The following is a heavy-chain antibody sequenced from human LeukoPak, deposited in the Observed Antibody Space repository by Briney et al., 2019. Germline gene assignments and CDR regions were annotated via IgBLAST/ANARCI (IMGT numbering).Heavy chain of an antibody. D-gene: IGHD6-19*01. V-gene: IGHV1-3*01. CDR3: ARAPSSGWYFDF. CDR1: GSTFTSYA. J-gene: IGHJ4*02. CDR2: INAGNGNT. Sequence: GASVKVSCKASGSTFTSYALHWVRQAPGQRLEWMGWINAGNGNTEYSQNFQGRITIARDTSASTAYMELSSLRSEDTALYFCARAPSSGWYFDFWGQGTLVTVSS.